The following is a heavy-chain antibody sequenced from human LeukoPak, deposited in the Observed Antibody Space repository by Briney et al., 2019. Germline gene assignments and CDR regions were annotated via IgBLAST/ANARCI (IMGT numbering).Heavy chain of an antibody. CDR3: ARDEVGGAFDI. J-gene: IGHJ3*02. Sequence: SETLSLTCTVSGGSISSGSYYWSWIQQPAGKGLEWIGRIYTSGSTNYNPSLKSRVTISVDTSKNQFSLKLSSVTAADTAVYYCARDEVGGAFDIWGQGTMVTVSS. D-gene: IGHD4-23*01. V-gene: IGHV4-61*02. CDR1: GGSISSGSYY. CDR2: IYTSGST.